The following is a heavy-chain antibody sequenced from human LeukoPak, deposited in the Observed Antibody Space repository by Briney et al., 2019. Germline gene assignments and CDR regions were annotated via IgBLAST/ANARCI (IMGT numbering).Heavy chain of an antibody. CDR2: ISSSSSYI. CDR3: ARGYCSGDTCYSVFDY. CDR1: GFAFSSYT. J-gene: IGHJ4*02. D-gene: IGHD2-15*01. V-gene: IGHV3-21*01. Sequence: GGSLRLSCAASGFAFSSYTMNWVRQAPGKGLEWVSSISSSSSYIYYADSVKGRFTISRDNAENSLYLQMSSLRAEDTAIYYCARGYCSGDTCYSVFDYWGQGTLVTVSS.